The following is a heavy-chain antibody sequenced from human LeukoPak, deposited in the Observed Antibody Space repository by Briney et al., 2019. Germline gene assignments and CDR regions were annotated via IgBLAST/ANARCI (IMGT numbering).Heavy chain of an antibody. Sequence: SETLSLTCTVSGGSISSGSYYWSWIRQPAGKGLEWIGRIYTSGSTNCNPSLKSRVTISVDTSKNQFSLKLSSVTAADTAVYYCASSDFWSGYYIDYWGQGTLVTVSS. CDR3: ASSDFWSGYYIDY. CDR2: IYTSGST. D-gene: IGHD3-3*01. J-gene: IGHJ4*02. V-gene: IGHV4-61*02. CDR1: GGSISSGSYY.